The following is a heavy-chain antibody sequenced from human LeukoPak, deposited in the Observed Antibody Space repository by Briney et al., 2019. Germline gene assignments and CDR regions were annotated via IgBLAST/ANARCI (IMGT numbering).Heavy chain of an antibody. D-gene: IGHD2/OR15-2a*01. CDR3: VRDNSHFDS. CDR2: IKYDGSER. J-gene: IGHJ4*02. CDR1: GFMFSGYW. V-gene: IGHV3-7*01. Sequence: GGSLRLSCAASGFMFSGYWTSWVRQAPGKGLEWVATIKYDGSERYYVDSVKGRFTISRDNTRESLCLQMNSPRAEDTAVYYCVRDNSHFDSWGQGSLVTVSS.